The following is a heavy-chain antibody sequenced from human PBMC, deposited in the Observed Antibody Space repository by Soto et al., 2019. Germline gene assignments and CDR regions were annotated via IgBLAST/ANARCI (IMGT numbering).Heavy chain of an antibody. CDR1: GFTFNSYA. CDR2: ISGSGGKT. V-gene: IGHV3-23*01. D-gene: IGHD3-22*01. J-gene: IGHJ4*01. CDR3: AKIAETRRGFIPGIVVGALDPPRDY. Sequence: EAQLSESGGGLVQPGGSLRLSCAASGFTFNSYAMNWVRQAPGKGLEWVSGISGSGGKTYYADSVKGRFTISRDNSRDTLSLHMKSVSAVDTALYYCAKIAETRRGFIPGIVVGALDPPRDYWGQGILVTVSS.